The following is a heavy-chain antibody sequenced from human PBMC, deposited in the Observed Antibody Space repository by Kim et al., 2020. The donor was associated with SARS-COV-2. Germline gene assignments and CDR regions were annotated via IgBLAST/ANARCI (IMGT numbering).Heavy chain of an antibody. CDR1: GFTFSLYR. CDR3: AARFDY. CDR2: ITSSSATF. Sequence: GGSLRLSCAASGFTFSLYRMNWVRQAPGKGLEWVSYITSSSATFDYADSVKGRFTISRDNGKNSLFLQMNSLREEDTAVYYCAARFDYWGQGILVTVS. J-gene: IGHJ4*02. V-gene: IGHV3-48*02.